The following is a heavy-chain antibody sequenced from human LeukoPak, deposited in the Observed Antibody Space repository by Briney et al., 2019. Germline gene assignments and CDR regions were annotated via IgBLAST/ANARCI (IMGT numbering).Heavy chain of an antibody. Sequence: SETLSLTCTVSGGSISSSSYYWGWIRQPPGKGLEWIGSIYYSGSTYYNPSLKSRVTISVDTSKNQFSLKLSSVTAADTAVYYCARERGNDFWSGYPPSVWGKGTTVTVSS. D-gene: IGHD3-3*01. CDR3: ARERGNDFWSGYPPSV. CDR1: GGSISSSSYY. J-gene: IGHJ6*04. V-gene: IGHV4-39*07. CDR2: IYYSGST.